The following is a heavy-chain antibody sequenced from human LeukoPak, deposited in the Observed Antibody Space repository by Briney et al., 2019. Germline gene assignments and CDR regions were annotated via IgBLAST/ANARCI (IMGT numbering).Heavy chain of an antibody. CDR1: GFTFSSYA. J-gene: IGHJ4*02. V-gene: IGHV4-34*01. D-gene: IGHD2-2*01. Sequence: GSLRLSCAASGFTFSSYAMGWVRQPPGKGLEWIGEINHSGSTNYNPSLKSRVTISVDTSKNQFSLKLSSVTAADTAVYYCARGQGYCSSTSCYPYFDYWGQGTLVTVSS. CDR2: INHSGST. CDR3: ARGQGYCSSTSCYPYFDY.